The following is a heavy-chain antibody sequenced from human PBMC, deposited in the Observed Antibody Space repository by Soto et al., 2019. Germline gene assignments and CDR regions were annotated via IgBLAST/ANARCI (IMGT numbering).Heavy chain of an antibody. CDR3: ARDNGGGYNNWFDP. CDR2: INHRGST. V-gene: IGHV4-34*01. D-gene: IGHD2-8*01. CDR1: GGSFSGYY. J-gene: IGHJ5*02. Sequence: SETLSLTCTVYGGSFSGYYWSWIRQPPGKGLEWIGEINHRGSTNYNPSLKSRVTISVDTSKNQFSLKLSSVTAADTAVYYCARDNGGGYNNWFDPWGQGTLVTVSS.